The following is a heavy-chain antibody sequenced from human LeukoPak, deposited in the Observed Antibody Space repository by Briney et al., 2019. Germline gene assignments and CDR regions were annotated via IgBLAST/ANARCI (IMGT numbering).Heavy chain of an antibody. Sequence: GGSLRLSCAASGFTFSTSAVNWVRQAPGKGLEWVSSINNVRSHIYYADSVRGRFTISRDNANNVLYLQMNSLRAEDTAVYYCARDPTYYLRSGYFDSWGQGTLVTVSS. V-gene: IGHV3-21*06. J-gene: IGHJ4*02. CDR2: INNVRSHI. CDR1: GFTFSTSA. D-gene: IGHD1-26*01. CDR3: ARDPTYYLRSGYFDS.